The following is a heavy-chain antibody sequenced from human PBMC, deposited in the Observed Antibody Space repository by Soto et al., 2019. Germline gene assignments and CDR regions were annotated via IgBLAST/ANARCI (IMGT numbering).Heavy chain of an antibody. CDR1: GYAISSGFY. J-gene: IGHJ4*02. V-gene: IGHV4-38-2*01. D-gene: IGHD3-10*01. Sequence: NPSETLSLTCDVSGYAISSGFYWAWIRQPPGKRLEWIGNIYFTGTTSYNPSLKTRVTMSVDTSKNQFSLRLSSVTAADTAVFYCARVRRIGMSGSPGDSWGQGTQVTVSS. CDR2: IYFTGTT. CDR3: ARVRRIGMSGSPGDS.